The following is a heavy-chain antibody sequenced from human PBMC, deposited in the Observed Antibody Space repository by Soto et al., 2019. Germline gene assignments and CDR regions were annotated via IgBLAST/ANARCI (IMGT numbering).Heavy chain of an antibody. J-gene: IGHJ6*02. V-gene: IGHV3-30*18. CDR2: ISYDGSNK. Sequence: QVQLVESGGGVVQPGRSLRLSCAASGFTFSSYGMHWVRQAPGKGLEWVAVISYDGSNKYYADSVKGRFTISRDNSKNTVYLAMNSMRGEDTAVYYCAKEGRDTGNYYYFYGMDVWGQGTTVTVSS. D-gene: IGHD5-18*01. CDR3: AKEGRDTGNYYYFYGMDV. CDR1: GFTFSSYG.